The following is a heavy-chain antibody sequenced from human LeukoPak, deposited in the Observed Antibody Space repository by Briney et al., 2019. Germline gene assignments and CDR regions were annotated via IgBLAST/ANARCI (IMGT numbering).Heavy chain of an antibody. D-gene: IGHD3-16*01. J-gene: IGHJ3*02. CDR2: IRRGTNSYTS. CDR1: GFTFSDYI. CDR3: TRDGGEGGNSAFDI. Sequence: GGSLRLSCAASGFTFSDYILDWVRQAPGKGLEWVGRIRRGTNSYTSEYAASVKGRFIISRDDSKNSVYLHMNSLKTEDTAVYHCTRDGGEGGNSAFDIWGQGTMVTVSS. V-gene: IGHV3-72*01.